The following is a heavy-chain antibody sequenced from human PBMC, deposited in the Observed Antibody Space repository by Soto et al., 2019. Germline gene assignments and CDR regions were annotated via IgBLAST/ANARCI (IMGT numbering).Heavy chain of an antibody. V-gene: IGHV1-3*05. J-gene: IGHJ4*02. CDR2: INAGNGNT. D-gene: IGHD3-16*02. Sequence: QGQLVQSGAEEKKPGASVKVSCKASGYTFTGYAMHWVRQAPGQRLEWMGWINAGNGNTKYSQKFQGRVTITRDTSASTAYMELSSLRSEDTSVYYCARSAVSPFGGLIGPFDYWGQANLVTVSS. CDR1: GYTFTGYA. CDR3: ARSAVSPFGGLIGPFDY.